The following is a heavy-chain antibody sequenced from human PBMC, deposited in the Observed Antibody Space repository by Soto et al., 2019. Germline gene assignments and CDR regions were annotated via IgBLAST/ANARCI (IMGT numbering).Heavy chain of an antibody. CDR1: GGPFISYA. CDR2: IIPIFGTA. V-gene: IGHV1-69*13. Sequence: SVKVSCTASGGPFISYAIIWVRQSPGQGLEWMGGIIPIFGTANYAQKFQGRVTITADESTSTAYMELSSLRSEDTAVYYCASGAGQISQTYYYYGMDVWGQGTTVTVSS. D-gene: IGHD3-10*01. J-gene: IGHJ6*02. CDR3: ASGAGQISQTYYYYGMDV.